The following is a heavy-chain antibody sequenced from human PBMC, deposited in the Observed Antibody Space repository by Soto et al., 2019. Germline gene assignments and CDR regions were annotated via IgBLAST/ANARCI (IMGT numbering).Heavy chain of an antibody. CDR1: GGSSYY. V-gene: IGHV4-39*02. D-gene: IGHD6-13*01. Sequence: QLQLQESGPGLVKPSETLSLTCTVSGGSSYYWGWIRQPPGKGLEWIGTIYHSGSTNYNPSLKSRVTISVDTSKNHFSLRLSSVTAADTAVYYCARVNEQQLFDSWGQGTLVTVSS. CDR3: ARVNEQQLFDS. J-gene: IGHJ5*01. CDR2: IYHSGST.